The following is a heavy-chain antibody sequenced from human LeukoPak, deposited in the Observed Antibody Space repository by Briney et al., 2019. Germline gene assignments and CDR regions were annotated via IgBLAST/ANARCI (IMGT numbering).Heavy chain of an antibody. J-gene: IGHJ4*02. CDR1: GGSLSRGDYY. CDR3: ARVAVAGTEVDY. V-gene: IGHV4-30-4*01. CDR2: IYYSGST. D-gene: IGHD6-19*01. Sequence: SETLSLTCTVSGGSLSRGDYYWSWIRQPPGKGLEWFGYIYYSGSTYYHQSLKSRVTISVDTSKNQFSLQLSSVTAADTAVYYCARVAVAGTEVDYWGQGTLVTVSS.